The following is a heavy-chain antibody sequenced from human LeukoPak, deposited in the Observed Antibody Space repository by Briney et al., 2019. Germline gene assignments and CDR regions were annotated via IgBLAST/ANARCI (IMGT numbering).Heavy chain of an antibody. CDR1: GGSISSGGYY. CDR3: ARDLICPTKNDYGDYGSCNYYYGMDV. D-gene: IGHD4-17*01. CDR2: IYHSGST. J-gene: IGHJ6*02. Sequence: SETLSLTCTVSGGSISSGGYYWSWIRQPPGKGLEWIGYIYHSGSTNYNPSLKSRVTISVDTSKNQFSLKLSSVTAADTAVYYCARDLICPTKNDYGDYGSCNYYYGMDVWGQGTTVTVSS. V-gene: IGHV4-61*08.